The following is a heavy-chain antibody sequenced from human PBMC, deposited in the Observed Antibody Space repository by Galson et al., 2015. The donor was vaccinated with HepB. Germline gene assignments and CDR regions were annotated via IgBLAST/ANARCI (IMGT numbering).Heavy chain of an antibody. Sequence: QSGAEVKKPGESLEISCKGSGYTFTNSWIGWVRQMPGKGLEWMGIIFPGDSHTRYSPSFQGQVTISADKSISTAYLQWNSLKASDTAMYYCARHDTLRSGDYRGQGTLVTVSS. D-gene: IGHD3-3*01. CDR1: GYTFTNSW. V-gene: IGHV5-51*01. J-gene: IGHJ4*02. CDR3: ARHDTLRSGDY. CDR2: IFPGDSHT.